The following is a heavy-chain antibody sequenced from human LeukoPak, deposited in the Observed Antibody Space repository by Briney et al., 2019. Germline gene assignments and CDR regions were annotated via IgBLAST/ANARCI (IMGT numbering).Heavy chain of an antibody. V-gene: IGHV3-48*03. D-gene: IGHD6-19*01. CDR3: AKDGSGWSRDY. CDR2: ISSSGSTI. Sequence: GGSLRLFCAASGFTFSSYEMNWVRQAPGKGLEWVSYISSSGSTIYYADSVKGRFTISRDNAKNSLYLQMNSLRVEDTALYYCAKDGSGWSRDYWGQGTLVTVSS. CDR1: GFTFSSYE. J-gene: IGHJ4*02.